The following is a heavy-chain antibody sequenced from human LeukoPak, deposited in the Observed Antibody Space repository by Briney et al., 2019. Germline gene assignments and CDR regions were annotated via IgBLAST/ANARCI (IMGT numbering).Heavy chain of an antibody. V-gene: IGHV3-21*01. J-gene: IGHJ5*02. CDR1: GFTFSSYA. CDR2: ISSSSSYI. Sequence: GGSLRLSCAASGFTFSSYAMSWVRQAPGKGLEWVSSISSSSSYIYYADSVKGRFTISRDNAKNSLYLQMNSLRAEDTAVYYCAADCSGGSCYVFWFDPWGQGTLVTVSS. CDR3: AADCSGGSCYVFWFDP. D-gene: IGHD2-15*01.